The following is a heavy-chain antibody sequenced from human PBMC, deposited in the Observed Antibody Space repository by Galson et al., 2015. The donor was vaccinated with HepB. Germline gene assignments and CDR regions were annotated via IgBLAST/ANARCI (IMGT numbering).Heavy chain of an antibody. CDR1: GFTVSSNY. CDR3: ARGAGSGYYYELGY. V-gene: IGHV3-53*01. Sequence: SLRLSCAASGFTVSSNYMSWVRQAPGKGLEWVSVIYSGGSTYYADSVKGRFTISRDNSKNTLCLQMNSLRAEDTAVYYCARGAGSGYYYELGYWGQGTLVTVSS. D-gene: IGHD3-22*01. J-gene: IGHJ4*02. CDR2: IYSGGST.